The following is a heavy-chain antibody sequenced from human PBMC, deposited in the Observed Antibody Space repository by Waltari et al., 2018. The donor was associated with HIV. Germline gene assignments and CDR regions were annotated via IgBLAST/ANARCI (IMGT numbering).Heavy chain of an antibody. V-gene: IGHV1-69*08. CDR3: VLGSHYYDTSGYYET. D-gene: IGHD3-22*01. Sequence: QVQLVQSEAEMKMPGSAVRISCTASGGTFASSRIKWVRQVPGKGLEWMGRVVPTLRTTQYSEHFKGRISITADKSTATAFVDLTGLTSADTALYYCVLGSHYYDTSGYYETWGQGTLVTVSS. CDR1: GGTFASSR. J-gene: IGHJ1*01. CDR2: VVPTLRTT.